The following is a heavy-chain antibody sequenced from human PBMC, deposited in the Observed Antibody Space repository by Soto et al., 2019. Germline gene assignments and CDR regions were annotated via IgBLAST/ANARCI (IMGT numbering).Heavy chain of an antibody. D-gene: IGHD3-3*01. Sequence: SETLSLTCTVSGGSISSYYWSWIRQPPGKGLEWIGYIYYSGSTNYNPSLKSRVTISVDTSKNQFSLKLSSVTAADTAVYYCARGGKGYDFWTAPYDAFDIWGQGTMVTVPS. CDR2: IYYSGST. J-gene: IGHJ3*02. V-gene: IGHV4-59*01. CDR3: ARGGKGYDFWTAPYDAFDI. CDR1: GGSISSYY.